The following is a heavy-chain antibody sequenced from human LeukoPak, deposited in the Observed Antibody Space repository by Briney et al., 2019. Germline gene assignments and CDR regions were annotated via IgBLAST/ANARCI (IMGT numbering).Heavy chain of an antibody. J-gene: IGHJ6*02. V-gene: IGHV4-34*01. CDR2: INHSGST. CDR1: GGSFSGYY. D-gene: IGHD2-15*01. CDR3: ARLSGHCSGATCYGHYAMDV. Sequence: SETLSLTCAVYGGSFSGYYWSWIRQPPGKGLDWIGEINHSGSTNYNPSLKSRVTISVDTSKNQFSLKLSSVTAADTALYYCARLSGHCSGATCYGHYAMDVWGQGTTVSVSS.